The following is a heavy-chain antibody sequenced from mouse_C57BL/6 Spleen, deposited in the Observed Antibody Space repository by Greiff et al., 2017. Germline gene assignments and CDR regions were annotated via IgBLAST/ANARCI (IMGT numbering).Heavy chain of an antibody. CDR1: GYAFSSYW. CDR2: IYPGDGDT. J-gene: IGHJ2*01. D-gene: IGHD3-2*02. CDR3: ARAGQLRVGDY. V-gene: IGHV1-80*01. Sequence: VQLKQSGAELVKPGASVKISCKASGYAFSSYWMNWVKQRPGKGLEWIGQIYPGDGDTNYNGKFKGKATLTADKSSSTAYMQLSSLTSEDSAVYFCARAGQLRVGDYWGQGTTLTVSS.